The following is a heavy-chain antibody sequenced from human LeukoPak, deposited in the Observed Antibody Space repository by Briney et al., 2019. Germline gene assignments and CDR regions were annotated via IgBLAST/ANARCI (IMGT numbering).Heavy chain of an antibody. Sequence: TSETLSLTCTVSSGSISGYYWSWIRQPAGKGLEWIGRIYTSGSTNYNPSLKSRVTISVDTSKNQFSLKLSSVTAADTAVYYCARQTHGGSSWLWGLDAFDIWGQGTMVTVSS. D-gene: IGHD6-13*01. CDR1: SGSISGYY. CDR3: ARQTHGGSSWLWGLDAFDI. J-gene: IGHJ3*02. V-gene: IGHV4-4*07. CDR2: IYTSGST.